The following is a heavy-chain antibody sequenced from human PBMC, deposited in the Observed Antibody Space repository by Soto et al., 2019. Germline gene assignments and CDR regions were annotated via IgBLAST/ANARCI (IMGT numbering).Heavy chain of an antibody. CDR2: IYYSGST. CDR1: GGSISSYY. CDR3: ARAGSSYYEGANSLDP. Sequence: SETLSLTCTVSGGSISSYYWSWIRQPPGKGLEWIGYIYYSGSTNYNPSLKSRVTISVDTSKNQFSLKLSSVTAADTAVYYCARAGSSYYEGANSLDPWGQGTMVTVSS. V-gene: IGHV4-59*01. J-gene: IGHJ5*02. D-gene: IGHD3-3*01.